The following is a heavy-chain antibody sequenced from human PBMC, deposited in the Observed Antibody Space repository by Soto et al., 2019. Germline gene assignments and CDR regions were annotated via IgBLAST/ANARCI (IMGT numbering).Heavy chain of an antibody. J-gene: IGHJ4*02. Sequence: SLRLSCAASGFTFSDYYMSWIRQAPGKGLEWISYISSSGSTIYYADSVKGRFTISRDNAENSLFLQMNTLRAEDTALYYCARDLTLGHYSTSGRTRIFDFWGQGILVTVSS. D-gene: IGHD3-10*01. CDR2: ISSSGSTI. CDR3: ARDLTLGHYSTSGRTRIFDF. V-gene: IGHV3-11*01. CDR1: GFTFSDYY.